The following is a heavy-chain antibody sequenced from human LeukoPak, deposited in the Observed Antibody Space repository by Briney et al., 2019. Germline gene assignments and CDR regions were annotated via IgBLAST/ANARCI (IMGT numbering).Heavy chain of an antibody. Sequence: GGSLRLSCAASGFTFSSYAMSWVLQAPGKGLEWVSAISGSGGSTYYADSVKGRFTISRDNSKNTLYLQMNSLRAEDTAVYYCAKESGYYGSGSSDYWGQGTLVTVSS. CDR2: ISGSGGST. D-gene: IGHD3-10*01. CDR3: AKESGYYGSGSSDY. CDR1: GFTFSSYA. V-gene: IGHV3-23*01. J-gene: IGHJ4*02.